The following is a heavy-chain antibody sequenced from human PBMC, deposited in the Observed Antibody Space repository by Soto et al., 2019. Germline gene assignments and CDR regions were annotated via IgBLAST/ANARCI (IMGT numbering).Heavy chain of an antibody. Sequence: QVQLVQSGAEVKKPGSSVKVSCKASGGTFSSYAISWVRQAPGQGLEWMGGIIPIFGTANYAQKFQGRVTITADESTSTAYMELSSLRSEDTAVYYCARGHVVDYDDSSGYYTHFDYWGQGTLVTVSS. V-gene: IGHV1-69*01. J-gene: IGHJ4*02. CDR1: GGTFSSYA. CDR2: IIPIFGTA. D-gene: IGHD3-22*01. CDR3: ARGHVVDYDDSSGYYTHFDY.